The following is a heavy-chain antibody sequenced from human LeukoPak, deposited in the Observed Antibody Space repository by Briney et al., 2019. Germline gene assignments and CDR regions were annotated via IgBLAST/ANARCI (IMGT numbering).Heavy chain of an antibody. CDR2: ISNSSSYI. Sequence: GGSLRLSCAASGFTFFSYAMHWVRQAPGKGLEWVSFISNSSSYIYYADSMKGRFTISRDNAKSSLYLQMNSLRAEDTAVYYCAELGITMIGGVWGKGTTVTISS. D-gene: IGHD3-10*02. CDR3: AELGITMIGGV. CDR1: GFTFFSYA. J-gene: IGHJ6*04. V-gene: IGHV3-21*01.